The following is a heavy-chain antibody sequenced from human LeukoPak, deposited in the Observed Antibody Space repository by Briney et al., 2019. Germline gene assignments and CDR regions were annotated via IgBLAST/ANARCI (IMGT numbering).Heavy chain of an antibody. D-gene: IGHD6-19*01. Sequence: GGSLRLSCAASGFTFSSYWMSWVRQAPGKGLEWVANIKQDGSEKYYVDSVKGRFTISRDNSKNTLYLQMNSLRAEDTAVYYCARIYHSGWSDYWGQGTLVTVSS. CDR3: ARIYHSGWSDY. CDR1: GFTFSSYW. V-gene: IGHV3-7*01. CDR2: IKQDGSEK. J-gene: IGHJ4*02.